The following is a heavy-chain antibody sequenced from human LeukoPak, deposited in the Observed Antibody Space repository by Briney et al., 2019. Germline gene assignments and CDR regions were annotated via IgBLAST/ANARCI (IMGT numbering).Heavy chain of an antibody. V-gene: IGHV4-4*02. CDR2: IYHNGNT. D-gene: IGHD3-10*01. CDR3: ARGGRWFGELYVDY. J-gene: IGHJ4*02. CDR1: GGSISSSNW. Sequence: SETLSLTCAVSGGSISSSNWWSWVRQPPGKGLEWIGEIYHNGNTNYDPSLKSRVTISVDKSKNQASLKLSSVTAADTAVYYCARGGRWFGELYVDYWGQGTLVTVSS.